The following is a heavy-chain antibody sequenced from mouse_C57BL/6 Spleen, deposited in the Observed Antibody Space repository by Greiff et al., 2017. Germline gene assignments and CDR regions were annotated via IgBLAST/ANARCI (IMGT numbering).Heavy chain of an antibody. Sequence: VQLQQSGAELVKPGASVKMSCKASGYTFTSYWITWVKQRPGQGLEWIGDIYPGSGSTNYNEKFKSKATLTVDTSSSTAYMQLSSLTSEDSAVYYCAREDNSYWYFDVWGTGTTVTVSS. CDR2: IYPGSGST. J-gene: IGHJ1*03. D-gene: IGHD1-3*01. CDR3: AREDNSYWYFDV. CDR1: GYTFTSYW. V-gene: IGHV1-55*01.